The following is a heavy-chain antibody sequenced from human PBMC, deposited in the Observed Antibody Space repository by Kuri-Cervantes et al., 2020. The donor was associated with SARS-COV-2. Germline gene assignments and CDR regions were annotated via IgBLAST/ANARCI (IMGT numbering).Heavy chain of an antibody. CDR3: ARPGYYYDSSGYFDY. D-gene: IGHD3-22*01. CDR2: IIPIFGTA. CDR1: GGTFSSYA. J-gene: IGHJ4*02. V-gene: IGHV1-69*06. Sequence: SVKVSCKASGGTFSSYAISWVRQAPGQGLEWMGGIIPIFGTANYAQKFQGRVTITADTSTSTAYMELRSLRSDDTAVYYCARPGYYYDSSGYFDYWGQGTLVTVSS.